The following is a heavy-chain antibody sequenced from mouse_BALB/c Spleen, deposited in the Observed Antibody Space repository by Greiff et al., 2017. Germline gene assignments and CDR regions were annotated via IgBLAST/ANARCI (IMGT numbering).Heavy chain of an antibody. Sequence: EVKLQESGPGLVKPSQSLSLTCSVTGYSITSGYYWNWIRQFPGNKLVWMGYISYDGSNNYNPSLKNRISITRDTSKNQYFLKLNSVTTEDTATYYCARGGNYWGQGTTLTVSS. J-gene: IGHJ2*01. V-gene: IGHV3-6*02. CDR1: GYSITSGYY. CDR3: ARGGNY. CDR2: ISYDGSN.